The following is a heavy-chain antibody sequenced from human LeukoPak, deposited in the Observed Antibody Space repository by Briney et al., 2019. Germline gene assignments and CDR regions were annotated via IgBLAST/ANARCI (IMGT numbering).Heavy chain of an antibody. CDR3: ARYYDSDHFDY. Sequence: SETLSLTCAVYGGSFSGYYWSWIRQPPGKGLEWIGEINHSGSTNYNPSLKSRVTISVDTSKNQFSLKLSSVTAADTAVYYCARYYDSDHFDYWGQGTLVTVSS. CDR1: GGSFSGYY. D-gene: IGHD3-22*01. J-gene: IGHJ4*02. CDR2: INHSGST. V-gene: IGHV4-34*01.